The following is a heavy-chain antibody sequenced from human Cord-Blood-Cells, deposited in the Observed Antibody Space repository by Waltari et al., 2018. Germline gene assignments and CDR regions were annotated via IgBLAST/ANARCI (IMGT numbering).Heavy chain of an antibody. CDR2: IIPILSPA. CDR3: ASSIGGGYFDY. V-gene: IGHV1-69*06. D-gene: IGHD3-10*01. Sequence: QVQLVQSGAEVKKPAPSVKVSCMASGGTLGSHANSWVRPAPGQWLERLGWIIPILSPANYAQKFQGRVTITADKSTSTAYMELGSLSSEDTAVYYCASSIGGGYFDYWGQGTLVTVSS. CDR1: GGTLGSHA. J-gene: IGHJ4*02.